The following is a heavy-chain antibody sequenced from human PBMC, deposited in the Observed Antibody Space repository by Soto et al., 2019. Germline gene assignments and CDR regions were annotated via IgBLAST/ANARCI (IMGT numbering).Heavy chain of an antibody. V-gene: IGHV1-69*08. CDR2: IIPIPDIT. Sequence: QVQLVQSGAEVRKPGSSVKVSCKAPGGTFSTYIISWVRQAPGQGLEWMGRIIPIPDITNYAQKFQGRVTVTADRSTSTAYMELTSLKSEAPAVYYCARDRITTRGDAFDLWGQGTMVTVSS. J-gene: IGHJ3*01. CDR3: ARDRITTRGDAFDL. D-gene: IGHD3-3*01. CDR1: GGTFSTYI.